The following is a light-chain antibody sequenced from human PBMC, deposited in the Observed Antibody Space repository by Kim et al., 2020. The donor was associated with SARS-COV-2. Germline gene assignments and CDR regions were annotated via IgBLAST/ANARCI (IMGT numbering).Light chain of an antibody. CDR1: YSNIGSNS. J-gene: IGLJ3*02. V-gene: IGLV1-44*01. CDR3: AAWDDSLNGLWV. CDR2: KND. Sequence: QSALTQPPSASGTPGQRVTISCSGSYSNIGSNSVNWYQQLPGTAPKLIIYKNDQRPSGVPDRFSGSTSGTSASLAISGLQSEDEAHYYCAAWDDSLNGLWVFGGGTKLSVL.